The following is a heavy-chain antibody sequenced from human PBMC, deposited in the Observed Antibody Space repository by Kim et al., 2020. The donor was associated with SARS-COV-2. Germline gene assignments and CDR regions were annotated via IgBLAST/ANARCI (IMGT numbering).Heavy chain of an antibody. CDR1: GGSISSYY. D-gene: IGHD3-22*01. CDR3: AGGVRHYDSSGYYFWFDP. CDR2: IYTSGST. V-gene: IGHV4-4*07. J-gene: IGHJ5*02. Sequence: SETLSLTCTVSGGSISSYYWSWIRQPAGKGLEWIGRIYTSGSTNYNPSLKSRVTMSVDTSKNQFSLKLSSVTAADTAVYYCAGGVRHYDSSGYYFWFDPWGQGTLVTVSS.